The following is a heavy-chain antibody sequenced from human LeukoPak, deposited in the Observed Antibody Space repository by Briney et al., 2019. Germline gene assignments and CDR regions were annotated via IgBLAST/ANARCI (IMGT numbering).Heavy chain of an antibody. CDR3: ARDWTTIRGYNLYH. CDR2: INTGNGNT. Sequence: ASVKVSCKTSGYNFTRYAMHWVRQAPGQRLEWMGWINTGNGNTRYSQKFQGRVSITGDTSATTAHMELSSLRSEDTAVYFCARDWTTIRGYNLYHWGQGTLVTVSS. V-gene: IGHV1-3*04. J-gene: IGHJ5*02. CDR1: GYNFTRYA. D-gene: IGHD5-18*01.